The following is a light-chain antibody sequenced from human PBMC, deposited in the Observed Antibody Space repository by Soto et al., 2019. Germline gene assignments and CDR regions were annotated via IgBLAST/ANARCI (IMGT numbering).Light chain of an antibody. J-gene: IGKJ2*01. CDR2: AAS. Sequence: ELVLTQSPGTLSLSPGERATLSCRASQSVTSSHLAWYQQKPGQAPRLLIYAASTRATGVPDRFSGSGSGTGFTLTISRLEPEDFAVFYCQDFGSLPYTFGQGTKLQI. CDR3: QDFGSLPYT. V-gene: IGKV3-20*01. CDR1: QSVTSSH.